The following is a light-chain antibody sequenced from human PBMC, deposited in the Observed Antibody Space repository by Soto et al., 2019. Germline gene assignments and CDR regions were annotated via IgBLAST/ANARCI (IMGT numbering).Light chain of an antibody. CDR3: TTYTSSSTKV. V-gene: IGLV2-14*01. CDR1: SSEVVCYNY. CDR2: EVT. Sequence: QSVLTQPASVSRSPGQSITISCTGTSSEVVCYNYVSRYQQHPGKAPKLMIYEVTNRPSGVSNRFSGSKSGNTATLTNSGLQAEDEADYYCTTYTSSSTKVFGTGRKGTVL. J-gene: IGLJ1*01.